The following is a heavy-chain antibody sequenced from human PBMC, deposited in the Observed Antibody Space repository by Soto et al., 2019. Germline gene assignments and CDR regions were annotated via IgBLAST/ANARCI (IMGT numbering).Heavy chain of an antibody. V-gene: IGHV4-4*07. CDR3: ATIVGANDY. D-gene: IGHD1-26*01. CDR1: RASIYTYS. CDR2: IYSSGSA. J-gene: IGHJ4*02. Sequence: SETLSLTCTVSRASIYTYSWTWIRQPAGKGLQWIGHIYSSGSANYSPSLKSRVSMSVDSSKNQISLKLSSVTAADTAVYYCATIVGANDYWGQGTQVTVSS.